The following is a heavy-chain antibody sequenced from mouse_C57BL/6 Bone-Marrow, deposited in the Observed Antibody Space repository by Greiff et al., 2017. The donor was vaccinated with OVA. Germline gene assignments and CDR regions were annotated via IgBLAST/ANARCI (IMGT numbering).Heavy chain of an antibody. CDR2: IYWDDDK. D-gene: IGHD2-12*01. CDR3: ARRGSYSTSGYCAMDY. CDR1: GFSLNTSNMG. Sequence: QVTVKESGPGILQSSQTLSLTCSFSGFSLNTSNMGVSWIRQPSGKGLEWLAHIYWDDDKRYNPSLKSRLTISKLTSRNQVFLKITSVDTADTATYYCARRGSYSTSGYCAMDYWDQGNSVTVSS. J-gene: IGHJ4*01. V-gene: IGHV8-12*01.